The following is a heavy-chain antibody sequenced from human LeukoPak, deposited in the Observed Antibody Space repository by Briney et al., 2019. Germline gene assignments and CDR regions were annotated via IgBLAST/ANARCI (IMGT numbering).Heavy chain of an antibody. V-gene: IGHV4-34*01. D-gene: IGHD6-13*01. CDR3: ARLMDSSSWFFDY. Sequence: SETLSLTCAVYGGSFSGYYWSWIRQPPGKGLEWIGEINHSGSTNYNPSLKSRVTISVDTSKNQFSLNLSSVTAADTAVYYCARLMDSSSWFFDYWGQGTLFTVSS. CDR1: GGSFSGYY. J-gene: IGHJ4*02. CDR2: INHSGST.